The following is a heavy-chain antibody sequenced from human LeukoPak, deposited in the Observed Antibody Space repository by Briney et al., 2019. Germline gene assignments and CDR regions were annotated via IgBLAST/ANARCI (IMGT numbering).Heavy chain of an antibody. CDR1: RYTFTSYY. D-gene: IGHD3-10*01. CDR3: ERDLWYYGSGTNDAFDI. V-gene: IGHV1-46*01. Sequence: ASVKDSCKASRYTFTSYYMHWVRQPPGERLECMGIINPTGGSTSYAQKFEGRVTMTRDTSTSTVYMEMSRLKSEDTAVYYCERDLWYYGSGTNDAFDIWGQGTMVTVSS. CDR2: INPTGGST. J-gene: IGHJ3*02.